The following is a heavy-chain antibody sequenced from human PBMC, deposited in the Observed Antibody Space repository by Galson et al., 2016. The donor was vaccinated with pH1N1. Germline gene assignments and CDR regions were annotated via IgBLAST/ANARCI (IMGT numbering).Heavy chain of an antibody. V-gene: IGHV3-30-3*01. CDR1: GFTFDTFA. J-gene: IGHJ6*02. D-gene: IGHD3-16*01. CDR3: AREDWSYADTYYNGMDV. CDR2: ISYNGHDQ. Sequence: SLRLSCAASGFTFDTFAMHWVRQNPGKGLEWVAFISYNGHDQSYANSVKGRFTVSRDNSKNTLYLQMSSLRPEDTALYYCAREDWSYADTYYNGMDVWGQGTTVAVSS.